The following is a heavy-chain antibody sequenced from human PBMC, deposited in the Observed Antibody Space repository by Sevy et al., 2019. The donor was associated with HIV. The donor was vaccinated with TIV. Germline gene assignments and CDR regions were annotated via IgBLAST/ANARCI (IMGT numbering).Heavy chain of an antibody. CDR3: ARQYYYGSGRIFYYGMDV. V-gene: IGHV3-30*03. Sequence: GGSLRLSCIGSGFSFSYYGIHWVRQSPGKGLDWVALISHDGINEYYADSVKGRFTISRDNAKSTLFLQMNSLRAEDTAVYYCARQYYYGSGRIFYYGMDVWGQGTTVTVSS. CDR1: GFSFSYYG. D-gene: IGHD3-10*01. CDR2: ISHDGINE. J-gene: IGHJ6*02.